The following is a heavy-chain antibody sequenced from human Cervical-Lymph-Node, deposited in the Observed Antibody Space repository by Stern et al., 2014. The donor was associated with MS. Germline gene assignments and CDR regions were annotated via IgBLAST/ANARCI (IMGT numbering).Heavy chain of an antibody. CDR2: IYWDDDK. CDR1: GFSFNSTGVG. J-gene: IGHJ3*02. CDR3: AHRHGWLRAFDI. Sequence: ESGPTLVKPTQTLTLTCTFSGFSFNSTGVGVGWIRQPPGKALEWLAIIYWDDDKRYSPSLQSRLTITKAPSKDQVVLTMTNLDPVDTATYFCAHRHGWLRAFDIWGPGTTVTVSS. D-gene: IGHD5-24*01. V-gene: IGHV2-5*02.